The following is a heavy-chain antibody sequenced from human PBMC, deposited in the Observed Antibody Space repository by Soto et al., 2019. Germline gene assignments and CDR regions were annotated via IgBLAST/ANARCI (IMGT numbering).Heavy chain of an antibody. V-gene: IGHV5-51*01. J-gene: IGHJ4*02. Sequence: GESLKISCKGSGYSFTSYWIGWVRQMPGKGLEWMGIIYPGDSDTRYSPSFQGQVTISADKSISTAYLQWSSLKASDTAMYYCARHDGPYSSGWYVNYWGQGTLVTVSS. CDR1: GYSFTSYW. CDR2: IYPGDSDT. CDR3: ARHDGPYSSGWYVNY. D-gene: IGHD6-19*01.